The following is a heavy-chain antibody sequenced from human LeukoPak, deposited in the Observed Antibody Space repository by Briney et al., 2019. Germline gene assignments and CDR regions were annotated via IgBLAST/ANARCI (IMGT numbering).Heavy chain of an antibody. D-gene: IGHD3-3*01. CDR2: INSRSSTI. V-gene: IGHV3-48*01. Sequence: GGSLRLSCAASGFTFSSYSMNWVRQAPGKGLEWVSYINSRSSTIYYADSVKGRFTISRDNAKNSLYLQMNSLRAEDTAVYYCARDRDDFWSGYYTRYFDYWGQGTLVTVSS. CDR1: GFTFSSYS. CDR3: ARDRDDFWSGYYTRYFDY. J-gene: IGHJ4*02.